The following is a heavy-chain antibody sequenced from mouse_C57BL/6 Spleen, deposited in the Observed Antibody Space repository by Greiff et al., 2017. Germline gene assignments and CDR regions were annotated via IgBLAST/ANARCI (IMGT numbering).Heavy chain of an antibody. J-gene: IGHJ4*01. V-gene: IGHV5-6*01. CDR2: ISSGGSYT. Sequence: EVKLVESGGDLVKPGGSLKLSCAASGFTFSSYGMSWVRQTPDKRLEWVATISSGGSYTYYPASVKGRFTISRDNAKNTLYLQMSSLKSEDTAMYYCARQRGDYDGYAMDYWGKGTSVTVSS. CDR3: ARQRGDYDGYAMDY. CDR1: GFTFSSYG. D-gene: IGHD2-4*01.